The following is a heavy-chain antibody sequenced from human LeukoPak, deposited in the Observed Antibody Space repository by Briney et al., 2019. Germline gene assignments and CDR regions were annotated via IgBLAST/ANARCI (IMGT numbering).Heavy chain of an antibody. CDR3: ATARTGMTTVTWGHY. Sequence: GATVKVSCKVSGYTLTELSMHWVRQAPGKGLEWMGGFDPEDGETIYAQKFQGRVTMTEDTSTDTAYMELSSLRSEDTAVYYCATARTGMTTVTWGHYWGQGTLVTVSS. CDR1: GYTLTELS. V-gene: IGHV1-24*01. J-gene: IGHJ4*02. D-gene: IGHD4-17*01. CDR2: FDPEDGET.